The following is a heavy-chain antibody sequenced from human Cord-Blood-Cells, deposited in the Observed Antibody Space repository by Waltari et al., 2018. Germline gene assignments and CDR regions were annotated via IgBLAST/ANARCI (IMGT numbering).Heavy chain of an antibody. CDR1: GFTFSNAW. CDR3: TTDSYYDSSGYYDAFDI. V-gene: IGHV3-15*01. CDR2: IKSKTDGGTT. J-gene: IGHJ3*02. D-gene: IGHD3-22*01. Sequence: EVQLVESGGGLVKPGGSLRLSCAASGFTFSNAWMSWVRQAPGKGREWVGRIKSKTDGGTTDYAAPVKGRFTISRDDSKNTLYLQMNSLKTEDTAVYYCTTDSYYDSSGYYDAFDIWGQGTMVTVSS.